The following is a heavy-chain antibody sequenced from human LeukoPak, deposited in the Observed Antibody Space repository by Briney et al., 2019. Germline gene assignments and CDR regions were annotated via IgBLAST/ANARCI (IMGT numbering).Heavy chain of an antibody. CDR1: GYSISSGYY. CDR3: ARLCSGWYRPYYYYMDV. D-gene: IGHD6-19*01. V-gene: IGHV4-38-2*02. Sequence: PSETLSLTCTVSGYSISSGYYWGWIRQPPGKGLEWIGSIYHGGSTYYNPSLKSRVTISVDTSKNQFSLKLSSVTAADTAVYYCARLCSGWYRPYYYYMDVWGKGTTVTISS. J-gene: IGHJ6*03. CDR2: IYHGGST.